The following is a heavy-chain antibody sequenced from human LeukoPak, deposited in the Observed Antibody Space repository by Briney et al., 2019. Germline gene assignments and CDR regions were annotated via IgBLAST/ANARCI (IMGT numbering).Heavy chain of an antibody. J-gene: IGHJ4*02. CDR3: AKRPSDYGDYVSYFDY. V-gene: IGHV3-30*18. CDR1: GFSFISYG. CDR2: ISDDGRSK. D-gene: IGHD4-17*01. Sequence: QPGGSLRLSCAASGFSFISYGMHWVRQAPGKGLEWVGVISDDGRSKDYADSVKGRFTISRDNSNDTLYLQMNSLRAEDTAVYYCAKRPSDYGDYVSYFDYWGQGTLVTVSS.